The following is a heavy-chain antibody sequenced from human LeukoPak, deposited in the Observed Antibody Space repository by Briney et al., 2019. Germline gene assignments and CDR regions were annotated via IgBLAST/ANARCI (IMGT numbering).Heavy chain of an antibody. J-gene: IGHJ4*02. CDR1: GFNFRKYV. CDR2: INNHDGNT. Sequence: QTGGSLRLSCAASGFNFRKYVMTWVRQAPGKGLEWVSGINNHDGNTYNADSVKGRFFISRDDSKSTLYLQMNSLRAEDTAVYYCAKGGSYRSQPYFDYWGQGTPVTVSS. V-gene: IGHV3-23*01. D-gene: IGHD3-16*02. CDR3: AKGGSYRSQPYFDY.